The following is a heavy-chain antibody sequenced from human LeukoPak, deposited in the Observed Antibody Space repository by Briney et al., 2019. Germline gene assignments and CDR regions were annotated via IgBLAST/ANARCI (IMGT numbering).Heavy chain of an antibody. CDR3: VNLHYPSES. D-gene: IGHD3-10*01. Sequence: PGGSLRLSCAASGFTFSTYAISWVRQAPGKGLEWVSCISSTSNYIFYADSVRGRFTISRDNAKNSLYLQMDSLRAEDTAVYYCVNLHYPSESWGQGTLVTVSS. V-gene: IGHV3-21*01. CDR2: ISSTSNYI. J-gene: IGHJ5*02. CDR1: GFTFSTYA.